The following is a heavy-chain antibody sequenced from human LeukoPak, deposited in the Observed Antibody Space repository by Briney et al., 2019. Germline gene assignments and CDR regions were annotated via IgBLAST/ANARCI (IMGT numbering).Heavy chain of an antibody. J-gene: IGHJ4*02. CDR3: ARLGASVVVVAATEYFDY. CDR2: IYYSGST. CDR1: GGSISSSSSY. V-gene: IGHV4-39*01. D-gene: IGHD2-15*01. Sequence: SETLSLTCTVSGGSISSSSSYWGWIRQPPGKGLEWIGSIYYSGSTYYNPSLKSRVTISVDTSKNQFSLKLSSVTAADTAVYYCARLGASVVVVAATEYFDYWGQGTLVTVSS.